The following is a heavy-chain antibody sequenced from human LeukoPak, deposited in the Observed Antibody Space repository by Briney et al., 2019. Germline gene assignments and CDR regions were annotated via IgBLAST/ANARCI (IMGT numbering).Heavy chain of an antibody. CDR3: ARSLSYGDYYFDY. J-gene: IGHJ4*02. D-gene: IGHD4-17*01. V-gene: IGHV4-38-2*02. Sequence: PSETLSLTCTVSGYSISSGYYWGWIRQPPGKGLEWIGSIYHSGSTYYNPSLKSRVTISVDTSKNQFSLKLSSVTAADTAVYYCARSLSYGDYYFDYWGQGTLVAVSS. CDR2: IYHSGST. CDR1: GYSISSGYY.